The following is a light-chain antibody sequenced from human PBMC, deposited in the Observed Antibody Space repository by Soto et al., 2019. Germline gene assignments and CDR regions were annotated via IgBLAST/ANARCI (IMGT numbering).Light chain of an antibody. Sequence: QSAVTQPAYVSGSPGQSITISCTGTSSDVGGYNYVSWYQQHPGKAPKLMIYEVSNRPSGVSNRFSGSKSGNTASLTISGLQAEDETDYYCSSYTSSSTLVFGGGTKLTVL. V-gene: IGLV2-14*01. CDR3: SSYTSSSTLV. CDR1: SSDVGGYNY. J-gene: IGLJ2*01. CDR2: EVS.